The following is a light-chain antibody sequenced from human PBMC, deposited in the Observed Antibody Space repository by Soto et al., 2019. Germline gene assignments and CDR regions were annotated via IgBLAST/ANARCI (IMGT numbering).Light chain of an antibody. J-gene: IGKJ2*01. V-gene: IGKV3-20*01. CDR1: QSVSSSY. CDR2: GAS. Sequence: EIVLTQSPGTLSLSPGERATLSCRASQSVSSSYLAWYQQKPGQAPRLLIYGASSRATGIPDRFTGSGSGTDFTLTISRLEPEDFAVYYCQQYDTSPDTFDQGTKLEIK. CDR3: QQYDTSPDT.